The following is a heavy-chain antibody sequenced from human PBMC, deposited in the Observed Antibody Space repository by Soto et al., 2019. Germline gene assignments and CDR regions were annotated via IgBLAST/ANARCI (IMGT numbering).Heavy chain of an antibody. CDR3: AKELQGGMDG. D-gene: IGHD4-4*01. Sequence: QVHLVQSGAEVKQPGASVKVSCKASGYTFSVYHMHWVRQAPGQGLEWMGWVHPNSGGTNYAQSFEGRVTMTRDTSINTAYMELSRLTSDDTAVYYCAKELQGGMDGWGQGTTVTVSS. CDR2: VHPNSGGT. V-gene: IGHV1-2*02. J-gene: IGHJ6*02. CDR1: GYTFSVYH.